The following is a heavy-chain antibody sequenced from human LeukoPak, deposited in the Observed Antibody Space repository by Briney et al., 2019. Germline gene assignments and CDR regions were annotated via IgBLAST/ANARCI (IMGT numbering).Heavy chain of an antibody. D-gene: IGHD2-2*02. V-gene: IGHV4-34*01. CDR1: GGAFSGYY. J-gene: IGHJ5*02. CDR3: ARGPGYCSSTSCYKGWFDP. Sequence: PSETLSPTRAVYGGAFSGYYWSWIRPPPRKGPELIGGINHSGSTNYNPSLKSRVTISVDTSKNQFSLKLSSVTAADTAVYYCARGPGYCSSTSCYKGWFDPWGQGTLVTVSS. CDR2: INHSGST.